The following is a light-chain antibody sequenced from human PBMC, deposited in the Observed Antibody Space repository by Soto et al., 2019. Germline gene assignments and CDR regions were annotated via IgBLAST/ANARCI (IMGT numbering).Light chain of an antibody. Sequence: QSALTQPASVSGSPGQSITISCTGTSSDVGGYNYVSWYQLHPGKAPKLMIYEVSNRPSGVSTRFSGSKSDNTASLTISGLQAEDEADYYCSSYTSSITVVFGGGTKLTVL. CDR1: SSDVGGYNY. J-gene: IGLJ2*01. CDR2: EVS. CDR3: SSYTSSITVV. V-gene: IGLV2-14*01.